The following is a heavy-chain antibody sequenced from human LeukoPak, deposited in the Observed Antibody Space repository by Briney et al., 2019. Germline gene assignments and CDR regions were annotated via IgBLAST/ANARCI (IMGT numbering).Heavy chain of an antibody. V-gene: IGHV4-4*07. Sequence: PSETLSLTCTVSGGSISSYYWGWIRQPAGKGLEWIGRIYTSGSTNYNPSLKSRVTISVDTSKNQFSLKLSSVTAADTAVYYCASRVYCSSTSCYTESGFEDYWGQGTLVTVSS. J-gene: IGHJ4*02. D-gene: IGHD2-2*02. CDR2: IYTSGST. CDR3: ASRVYCSSTSCYTESGFEDY. CDR1: GGSISSYY.